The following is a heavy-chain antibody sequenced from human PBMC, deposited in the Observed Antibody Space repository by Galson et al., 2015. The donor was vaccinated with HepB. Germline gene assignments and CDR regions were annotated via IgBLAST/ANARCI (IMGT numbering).Heavy chain of an antibody. CDR2: ISYDGSNK. Sequence: LRLSCAASGFTFSTYGMHWVRQAPGKGLEGVAIISYDGSNKYYADSVKGRFTISRDNSKNTLYLQMNSLRAEDTAVYYCAKDLTTHYWATFDYWGQGTLVTVSS. J-gene: IGHJ4*02. CDR1: GFTFSTYG. CDR3: AKDLTTHYWATFDY. D-gene: IGHD4-11*01. V-gene: IGHV3-30*18.